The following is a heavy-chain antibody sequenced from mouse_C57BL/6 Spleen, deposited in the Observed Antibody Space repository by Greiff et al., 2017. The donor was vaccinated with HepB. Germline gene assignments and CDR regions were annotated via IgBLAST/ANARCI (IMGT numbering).Heavy chain of an antibody. D-gene: IGHD2-12*01. Sequence: QVQLQQSGPELVKPGPSVKISCKASGYAFSSSWMNWVKQRPGKGLEWIGRIYPGDGDTNYNGKFKGKATLTADKSSSTAYMQLSSLTSEDSAVYFCAGLLYGAMDYWGQGTSVTVSS. J-gene: IGHJ4*01. CDR2: IYPGDGDT. CDR3: AGLLYGAMDY. CDR1: GYAFSSSW. V-gene: IGHV1-82*01.